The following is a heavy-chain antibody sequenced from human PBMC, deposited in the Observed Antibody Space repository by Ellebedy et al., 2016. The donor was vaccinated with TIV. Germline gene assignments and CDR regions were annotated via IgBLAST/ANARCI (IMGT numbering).Heavy chain of an antibody. CDR2: PSGSGGST. CDR1: GFTFSSYA. V-gene: IGHV3-23*01. D-gene: IGHD3-10*01. J-gene: IGHJ6*02. CDR3: AKRVTMVRGVITYYHYAMDV. Sequence: GESLKISCAASGFTFSSYAMSWVRQAPGTGLEWVSSPSGSGGSTYYADSVKGRFTITRANYKNTLYMQMNRLRADGTAVYYCAKRVTMVRGVITYYHYAMDVWGQGTTVTVSS.